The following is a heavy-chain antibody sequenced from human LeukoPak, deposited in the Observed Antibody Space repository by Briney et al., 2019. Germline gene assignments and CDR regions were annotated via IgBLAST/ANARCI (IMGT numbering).Heavy chain of an antibody. Sequence: ASVKVSCKASGYTFTSYAMHWVRQAPGQRLEWMGWINAGNGNTKYSQEFQGRVTITRDTSASTAYMELSSLRSEDTAVYHCARDYYYAAFDPWGQGTLVTVSS. V-gene: IGHV1-3*03. CDR2: INAGNGNT. D-gene: IGHD3-10*01. J-gene: IGHJ5*02. CDR3: ARDYYYAAFDP. CDR1: GYTFTSYA.